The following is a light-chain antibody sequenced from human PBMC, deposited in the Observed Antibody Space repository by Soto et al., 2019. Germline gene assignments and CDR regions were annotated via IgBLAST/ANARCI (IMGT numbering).Light chain of an antibody. CDR3: QHRGEWPRT. J-gene: IGKJ2*01. CDR2: GAS. V-gene: IGKV3-11*01. CDR1: QSVSNY. Sequence: EIVLTQSPATLSLSPGERATLSCRASQSVSNYLAWYQQKPGQAPRLLIYGASNRATGIPARFTGSGSGTDFTLTISSREPEDFAIYYCQHRGEWPRTFGQGTKLEI.